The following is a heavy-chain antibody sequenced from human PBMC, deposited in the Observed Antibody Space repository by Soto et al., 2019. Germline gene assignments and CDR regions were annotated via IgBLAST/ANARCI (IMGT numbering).Heavy chain of an antibody. D-gene: IGHD3-9*01. CDR2: IIPIFGTA. J-gene: IGHJ6*02. Sequence: SAKVSVKASGDTFISYAIRWGRQAPGQGLEWMGGIIPIFGTANYAQKFQGRVTITADESTSTAYMELSSLRSEDTAVYYCARRVLRYFDWPHNYYYGMDVWGQGTKVTVSS. CDR1: GDTFISYA. V-gene: IGHV1-69*13. CDR3: ARRVLRYFDWPHNYYYGMDV.